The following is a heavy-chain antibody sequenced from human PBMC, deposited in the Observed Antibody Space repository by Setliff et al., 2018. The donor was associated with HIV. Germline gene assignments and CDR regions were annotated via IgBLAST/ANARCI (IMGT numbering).Heavy chain of an antibody. D-gene: IGHD3-10*01. V-gene: IGHV4-38-2*01. J-gene: IGHJ4*02. CDR1: GYSISSGYY. CDR3: ARSNTVRGVIPFDY. Sequence: SETLSLTCAVSGYSISSGYYWGWIRQPPGKGLEWIGSIYHSGSTYYTPSLKSRVTISVDTSKNQFSLKLSSVTAADTAVYYCARSNTVRGVIPFDYWGQGTLVTVSS. CDR2: IYHSGST.